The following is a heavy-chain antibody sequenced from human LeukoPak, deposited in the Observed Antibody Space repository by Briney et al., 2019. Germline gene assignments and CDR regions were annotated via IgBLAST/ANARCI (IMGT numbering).Heavy chain of an antibody. CDR3: ARLEQWLVRGAFDI. CDR2: IYTSGST. V-gene: IGHV4-61*02. D-gene: IGHD6-19*01. Sequence: SGTLSLTCTVSGGSISSGSYYWSWIRQPAGKGLEWIGRIYTSGSTYYNPSLKSRVTISVDTSKNQFSLKLSSVTAADTAVYYCARLEQWLVRGAFDIWGQGTMVTVSS. CDR1: GGSISSGSYY. J-gene: IGHJ3*02.